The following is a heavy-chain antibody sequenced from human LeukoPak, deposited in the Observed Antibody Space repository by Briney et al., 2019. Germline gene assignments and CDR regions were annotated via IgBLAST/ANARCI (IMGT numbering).Heavy chain of an antibody. D-gene: IGHD2-21*02. CDR3: ARVRARNCGGDCYPVDY. V-gene: IGHV1-18*04. J-gene: IGHJ4*02. Sequence: ASVNVSCKASGYTFTSYGISWVRQAPGQGLEWMGWISAYNGNTNYAQKLQGRVTMTTDTSTSTAYMELRSLRSDDTAVYYCARVRARNCGGDCYPVDYWGQGTLVTVSS. CDR1: GYTFTSYG. CDR2: ISAYNGNT.